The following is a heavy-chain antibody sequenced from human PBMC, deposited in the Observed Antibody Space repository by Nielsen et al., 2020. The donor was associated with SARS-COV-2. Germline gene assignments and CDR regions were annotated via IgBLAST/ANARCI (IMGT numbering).Heavy chain of an antibody. J-gene: IGHJ3*02. D-gene: IGHD2-8*01. CDR3: AKTNNLGSAFDI. Sequence: GESLKISCAASGFTFSSYWMSWVRQAPGKGLEWVANIKQDGSEKYYVDSVKGRFTISRDNAKNSLYLQMNSLRAEDTAVYYCAKTNNLGSAFDIWGQGTMVTVSS. CDR1: GFTFSSYW. V-gene: IGHV3-7*03. CDR2: IKQDGSEK.